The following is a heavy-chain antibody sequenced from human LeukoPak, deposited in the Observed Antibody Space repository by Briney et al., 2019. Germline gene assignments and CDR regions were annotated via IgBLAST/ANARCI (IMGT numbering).Heavy chain of an antibody. V-gene: IGHV4-4*02. CDR2: IHHSGST. Sequence: SETLSLTCAVSGASISSNWWNWVRQPPGKGLEWIGEIHHSGSTYYNPSLKSRVTISVDRSKNQFSLKLSSVTAADTAVYYCARGDALDYWGQGTLVTVSS. J-gene: IGHJ4*02. CDR3: ARGDALDY. CDR1: GASISSNW.